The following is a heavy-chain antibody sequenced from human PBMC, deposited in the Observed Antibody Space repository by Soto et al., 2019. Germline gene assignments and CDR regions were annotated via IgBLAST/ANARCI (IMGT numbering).Heavy chain of an antibody. V-gene: IGHV3-48*01. D-gene: IGHD3-10*01. CDR3: ARDRFSYLDS. J-gene: IGHJ4*02. Sequence: GGSLRLSCAASEFTLSSYSMNWVRQAPGKGLEWVSYISSASSTIHYADSVRGRFTISRDNAKNSLYLQMNSLRAEDTAVYYCARDRFSYLDSWGQGALVTVSS. CDR2: ISSASSTI. CDR1: EFTLSSYS.